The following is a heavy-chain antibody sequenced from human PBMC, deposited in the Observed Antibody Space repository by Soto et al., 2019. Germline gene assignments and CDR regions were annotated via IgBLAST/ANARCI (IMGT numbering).Heavy chain of an antibody. CDR3: ARARDSRGRGAFDI. J-gene: IGHJ3*02. CDR2: ISAYNGNT. Sequence: ASVKVSCKASGYTFTSYGISWVRQAPGQGLEWMGWISAYNGNTNYAQKLQGRVTMTTDTSTSTAYMELRSLRSDDTAVYYCARARDSRGRGAFDIWGQGTMVTVSS. CDR1: GYTFTSYG. V-gene: IGHV1-18*01. D-gene: IGHD3-22*01.